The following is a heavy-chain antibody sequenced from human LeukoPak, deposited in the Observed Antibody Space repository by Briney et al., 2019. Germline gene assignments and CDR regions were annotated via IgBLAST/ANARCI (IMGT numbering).Heavy chain of an antibody. Sequence: SETLSLTCTVSGGSISSYYWSWIRQPPGKGLEWIGYIYYSGSTNYNPSLKSRVTISVDTSKNQFSLKLSSVTAADTAVYYCAREAGDRWFDPWGQGTLVTVSS. CDR2: IYYSGST. CDR1: GGSISSYY. D-gene: IGHD2-21*02. CDR3: AREAGDRWFDP. V-gene: IGHV4-59*01. J-gene: IGHJ5*02.